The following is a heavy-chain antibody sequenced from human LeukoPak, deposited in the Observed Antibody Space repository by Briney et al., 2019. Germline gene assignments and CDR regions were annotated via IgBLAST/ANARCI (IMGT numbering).Heavy chain of an antibody. V-gene: IGHV3-15*01. Sequence: TGGSLSLSCAGSGFTFSNAWMSWVRQAPGKGLEWIARIKSKVNGGTTDYAAPVKGRFTISRDDSKNTLYLQMNNLKIEDTAVYYCTTGGHYYGQWGQGTLVTVSS. CDR1: GFTFSNAW. D-gene: IGHD3-10*01. CDR2: IKSKVNGGTT. CDR3: TTGGHYYGQ. J-gene: IGHJ4*02.